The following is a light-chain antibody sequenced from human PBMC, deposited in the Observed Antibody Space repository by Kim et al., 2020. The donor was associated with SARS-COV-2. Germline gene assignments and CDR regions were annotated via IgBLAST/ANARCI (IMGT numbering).Light chain of an antibody. Sequence: ASVGDRVTITCRASQDIGVDLGWYQQKPGKAPKLLIYVASNLHSGVPSRFSGSGSGTIFTLTISSLQPEDFATYYCLQDYIYPRTFGQGTKVDIK. V-gene: IGKV1-6*02. CDR1: QDIGVD. CDR2: VAS. J-gene: IGKJ1*01. CDR3: LQDYIYPRT.